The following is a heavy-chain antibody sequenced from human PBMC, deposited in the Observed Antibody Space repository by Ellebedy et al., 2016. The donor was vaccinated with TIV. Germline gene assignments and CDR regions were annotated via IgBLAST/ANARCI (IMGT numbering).Heavy chain of an antibody. CDR3: ATYTMGRLDY. CDR2: FYHSGNT. CDR1: GGSISSYY. V-gene: IGHV4-59*08. J-gene: IGHJ4*02. D-gene: IGHD1-1*01. Sequence: SETLSLTCSVSGGSISSYYWTWIRQPPGKGLEWIAYFYHSGNTNYSPSLKSRVTISVDTSKNQFSLKLSSVTAADTAVYYCATYTMGRLDYWGQGNLVTVS.